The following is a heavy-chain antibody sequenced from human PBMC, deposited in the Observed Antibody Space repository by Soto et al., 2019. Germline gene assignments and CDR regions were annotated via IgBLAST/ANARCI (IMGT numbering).Heavy chain of an antibody. CDR3: VKKSIGTVTNPVYWSFDL. D-gene: IGHD4-17*01. CDR1: GFTFINYA. V-gene: IGHV3-23*01. J-gene: IGHJ2*01. CDR2: TSGGGDVA. Sequence: EVQLLESGGGLIQPGGSLRLSCTASGFTFINYAMNWVRQAPGKGLEWVSGTSGGGDVAFYADSVKGRFAISRDNSKNTRSLQMNSLGAKDTALYYCVKKSIGTVTNPVYWSFDLWGRGTLVTVSS.